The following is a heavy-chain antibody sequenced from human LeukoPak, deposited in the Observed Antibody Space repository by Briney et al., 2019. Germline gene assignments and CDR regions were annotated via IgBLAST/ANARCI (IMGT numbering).Heavy chain of an antibody. CDR2: IYXGDSDT. D-gene: IGHD3-10*01. J-gene: IGHJ4*02. V-gene: IGHV5-51*01. CDR1: GXXFXSYW. Sequence: GESLKISCKGSGXXFXSYWIXXVXXMPGKGLEWMGIIYXGDSDTRYSPSFQGQITISADKSISTAYLQWSSLKASDTAMYYCARLTHYYGSGSSIDYWGQGTLVTVSS. CDR3: ARLTHYYGSGSSIDY.